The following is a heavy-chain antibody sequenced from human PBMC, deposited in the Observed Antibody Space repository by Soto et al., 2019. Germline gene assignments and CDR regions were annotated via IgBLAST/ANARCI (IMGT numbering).Heavy chain of an antibody. Sequence: PSETLCLTCTVSGVSISSAFGSALVYWSWIRQRPGNGLEWVGHAPYTGSSYYNPSPSLNSRVSMSVDTTRNQFSLRLSSVTAADTAVYFCARVESYDSSGYTALRFDVWGQGTPVTVSS. V-gene: IGHV4-31*03. CDR2: APYTGSS. J-gene: IGHJ4*02. CDR3: ARVESYDSSGYTALRFDV. CDR1: GVSISSAFGSALVY. D-gene: IGHD3-22*01.